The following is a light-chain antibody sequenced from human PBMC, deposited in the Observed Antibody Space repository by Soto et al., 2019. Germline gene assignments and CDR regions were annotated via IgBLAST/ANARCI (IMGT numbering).Light chain of an antibody. CDR1: QTVSSK. Sequence: EIVLTQSTATLSSSPGERATLSCRASQTVSSKLAWYQHKPGQAPRLLIYGASSRATGIPDRFSGSGSGTDFTLTISRLEPEDFAVYYCQQYGSSPQTFGQGTRLEIK. CDR3: QQYGSSPQT. J-gene: IGKJ5*01. V-gene: IGKV3-20*01. CDR2: GAS.